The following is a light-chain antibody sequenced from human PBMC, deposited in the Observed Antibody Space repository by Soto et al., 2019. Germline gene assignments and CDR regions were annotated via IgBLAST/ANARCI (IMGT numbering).Light chain of an antibody. Sequence: EIVMTQSPATLSVSPGERATLSCRASQSLSSNLAWYQQKPGQAPRLLIYGASTRATGIPARFSGSGSGTEFTLTISSLQSEDFAVYYCQQYNNWPRTFGQGTTVEIK. CDR2: GAS. J-gene: IGKJ1*01. V-gene: IGKV3-15*01. CDR1: QSLSSN. CDR3: QQYNNWPRT.